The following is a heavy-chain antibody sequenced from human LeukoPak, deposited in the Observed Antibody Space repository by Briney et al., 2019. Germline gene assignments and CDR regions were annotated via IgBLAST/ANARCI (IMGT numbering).Heavy chain of an antibody. Sequence: PGRSLRLSCAASGFTFDDYGMSWVRQAPRKRLEWVSGINWNGGSIGYADSVKGRFTISRDNAKNSLYLQMNSLRAEDTALYYCARGGSNFDYWGQGTLVTVSS. V-gene: IGHV3-20*04. D-gene: IGHD3-10*01. CDR1: GFTFDDYG. CDR3: ARGGSNFDY. CDR2: INWNGGSI. J-gene: IGHJ4*02.